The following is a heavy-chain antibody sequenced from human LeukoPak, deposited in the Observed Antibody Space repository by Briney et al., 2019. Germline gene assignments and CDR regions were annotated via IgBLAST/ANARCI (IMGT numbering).Heavy chain of an antibody. Sequence: SETLSLTCTVSGGSISSYYWSWIRQPPGKGLEWIGYIYYSGSTNYNPSLKSRVTISVDTSKNQFSLKLSSVTAADTDVYYCERDSGDSYGYGIYYYYYYMDVWGKGTTVTVSS. CDR2: IYYSGST. V-gene: IGHV4-59*01. CDR3: ERDSGDSYGYGIYYYYYYMDV. J-gene: IGHJ6*03. CDR1: GGSISSYY. D-gene: IGHD5-18*01.